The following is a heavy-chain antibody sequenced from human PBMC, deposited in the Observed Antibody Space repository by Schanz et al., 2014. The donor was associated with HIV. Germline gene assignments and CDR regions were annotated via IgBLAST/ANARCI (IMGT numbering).Heavy chain of an antibody. CDR1: GLTLSSYG. Sequence: DVNLVESGGGLVQPGGSLRLSCAASGLTLSSYGMAWVRQAPGKGLECVSAISQSASGAYYADSVKGRFTISRDNSKNTLYLQMNSLRSEDTAVYYCAKVGRIYSTTWIDYWGQGTLVTVSS. CDR3: AKVGRIYSTTWIDY. D-gene: IGHD2-2*01. J-gene: IGHJ4*02. V-gene: IGHV3-23*04. CDR2: ISQSASGA.